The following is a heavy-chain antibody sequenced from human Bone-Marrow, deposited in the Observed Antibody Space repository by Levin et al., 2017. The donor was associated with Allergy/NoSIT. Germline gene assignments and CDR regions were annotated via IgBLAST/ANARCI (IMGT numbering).Heavy chain of an antibody. CDR3: ARDLGHYCLDF. J-gene: IGHJ4*02. D-gene: IGHD3-10*01. CDR1: GFNFYKYY. CDR2: ISNSGAAV. Sequence: GESLKISCAASGFNFYKYYMTWIRQAPGKGLEWVAYISNSGAAVHYADSVKGRFTISRDNDNLYLQMNSLTAEDTAVYYCARDLGHYCLDFWGRGTLVPVSS. V-gene: IGHV3-11*01.